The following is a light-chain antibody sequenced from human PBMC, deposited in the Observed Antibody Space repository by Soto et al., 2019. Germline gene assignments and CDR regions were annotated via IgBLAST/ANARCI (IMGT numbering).Light chain of an antibody. Sequence: QSALTQPASVSGSPGQSITISCTGTSSDVGSYNLVSWYQQHPGKAHKLMICEVSKRPSGVSNRFSGSKSGNTASLTISGLQAEDEADYYCCSYAGSSTVFGTGTKLTVL. CDR2: EVS. J-gene: IGLJ1*01. V-gene: IGLV2-23*02. CDR1: SSDVGSYNL. CDR3: CSYAGSSTV.